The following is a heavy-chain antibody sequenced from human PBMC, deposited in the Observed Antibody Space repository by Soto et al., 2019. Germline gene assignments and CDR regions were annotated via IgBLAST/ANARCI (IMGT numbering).Heavy chain of an antibody. V-gene: IGHV4-39*01. CDR2: VYYSGST. CDR1: GFSISGSRYY. D-gene: IGHD1-26*01. CDR3: ARGGIPPSGYGIAYAMDV. Sequence: SATLALTCPFSGFSISGSRYYLGWNRQPPGRGLEWIGNVYYSGSTYYTPSLRSRVTLYVDTSKNQFSLNLNSVTAADTAVYYCARGGIPPSGYGIAYAMDVWGQGTTVTVS. J-gene: IGHJ6*02.